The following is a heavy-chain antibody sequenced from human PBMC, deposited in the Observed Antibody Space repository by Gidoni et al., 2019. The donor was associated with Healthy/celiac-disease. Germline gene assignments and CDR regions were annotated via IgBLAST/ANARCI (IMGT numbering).Heavy chain of an antibody. D-gene: IGHD6-19*01. J-gene: IGHJ2*01. CDR3: ASNVAVAGTGGFDL. CDR2: ISSSSSTI. CDR1: GFTFSSYS. Sequence: EVQLVESGGGLVQPGGSLRLSCAASGFTFSSYSMNWVRQAPGKGLEWVSYISSSSSTIYYADSVKGRFTISRDNAKNSLYLQMNSLRAEDTAVNYCASNVAVAGTGGFDLWGRGTLVTVSS. V-gene: IGHV3-48*04.